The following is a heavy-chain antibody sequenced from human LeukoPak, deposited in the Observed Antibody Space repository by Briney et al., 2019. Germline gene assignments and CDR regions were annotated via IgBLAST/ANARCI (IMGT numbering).Heavy chain of an antibody. Sequence: GGPLRLSCAVSGLTFTNAWMSWVRQAQGKGLEWVGRMKRKTEGCTTDYAAPVKGRFTISRDDSKNTLYLQMNSLKTEDTAMYYCLGSFLGYWGQGTLVTVSS. CDR3: LGSFLGY. D-gene: IGHD1-26*01. CDR1: GLTFTNAW. J-gene: IGHJ4*02. CDR2: MKRKTEGCTT. V-gene: IGHV3-15*01.